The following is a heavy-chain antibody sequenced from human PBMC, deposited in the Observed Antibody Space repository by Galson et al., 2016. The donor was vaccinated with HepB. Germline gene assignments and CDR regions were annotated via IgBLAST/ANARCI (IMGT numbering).Heavy chain of an antibody. CDR2: ISYDGNNK. D-gene: IGHD3-22*01. Sequence: SLRLSCAASGFTFSSYAMHWVRQAPGKGLEWVALISYDGNNKYYADSVRGRFTISRDNSKNTLYLQMNSLRPGDTAVYYCARKWAYDRTIIDYWGQGTLVTVSS. CDR3: ARKWAYDRTIIDY. CDR1: GFTFSSYA. V-gene: IGHV3-30-3*01. J-gene: IGHJ4*02.